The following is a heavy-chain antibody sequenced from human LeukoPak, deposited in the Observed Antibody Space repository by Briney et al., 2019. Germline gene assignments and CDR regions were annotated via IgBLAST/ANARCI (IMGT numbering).Heavy chain of an antibody. CDR2: VYNSGST. J-gene: IGHJ5*02. V-gene: IGHV4-59*01. CDR3: AREFGSYPWRSWFDP. CDR1: GGSINNYY. D-gene: IGHD3-10*01. Sequence: SETLSLTCTVSGGSINNYYWSWIRQPPGKGLEWIGYVYNSGSTNYNPSLKSRVAISVDTSKNQFSLKLSSVTAADTAIYYCAREFGSYPWRSWFDPWGQGTLVTVSS.